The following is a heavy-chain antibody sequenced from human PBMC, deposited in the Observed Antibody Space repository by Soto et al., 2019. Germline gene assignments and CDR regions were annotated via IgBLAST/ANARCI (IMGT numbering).Heavy chain of an antibody. J-gene: IGHJ5*02. CDR3: VRTGRAGNWFDP. D-gene: IGHD6-13*01. CDR2: LFHSGST. Sequence: QVQLQESGPGLVKPSQTLSLTCSVSGGSITSGGFYWSWIRQHPGKGLEWIAYLFHSGSTGYNPALNGRFIISADSATNQHALILTSVTAAGTAVYYWVRTGRAGNWFDPWGQGTPVTGSS. CDR1: GGSITSGGFY. V-gene: IGHV4-31*03.